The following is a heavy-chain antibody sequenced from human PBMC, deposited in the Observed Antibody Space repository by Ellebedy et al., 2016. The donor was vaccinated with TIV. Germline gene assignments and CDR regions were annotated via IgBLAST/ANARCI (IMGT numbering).Heavy chain of an antibody. CDR2: ISTYNGNT. J-gene: IGHJ4*02. D-gene: IGHD3-22*01. CDR3: ARVAYFDSRAFHDY. Sequence: AASVKVSCKASGYTFTNYAMHWVRQAPGQRLEWMGWISTYNGNTKYAQKFQGRVTMTTDASTTTAYMELRSLRSDDTAVYYCARVAYFDSRAFHDYWGQGTLVTVSS. CDR1: GYTFTNYA. V-gene: IGHV1-3*04.